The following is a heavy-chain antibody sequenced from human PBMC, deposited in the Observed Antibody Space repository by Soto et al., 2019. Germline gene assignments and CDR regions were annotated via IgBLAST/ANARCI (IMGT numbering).Heavy chain of an antibody. CDR2: SKNKPEGYTT. J-gene: IGHJ6*03. Sequence: LRICCASCRLRVCVYYMALLRKNPGKGLEWVGRSKNKPEGYTTEYAASVKGRFTISRDDSKNSLFLQMNSLETEDTAVYYCTRRRPDNSYFNRDVWGTGPTVTV. CDR1: RLRVCVYY. CDR3: TRRRPDNSYFNRDV. D-gene: IGHD2-21*02. V-gene: IGHV3-72*01.